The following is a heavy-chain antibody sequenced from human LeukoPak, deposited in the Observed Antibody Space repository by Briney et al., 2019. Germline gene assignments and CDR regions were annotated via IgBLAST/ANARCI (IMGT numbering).Heavy chain of an antibody. CDR1: GFTFSSYA. CDR3: ARDLLITMIVFNY. CDR2: ISYDGSNK. D-gene: IGHD3-22*01. J-gene: IGHJ4*02. V-gene: IGHV3-30-3*01. Sequence: GGSLRLSCAASGFTFSSYAMDWVRQAPGKGLEWVAVISYDGSNKYYADSVKGRFTISRDNSKNTLNLQMNSLRAEDSAVYYCARDLLITMIVFNYWGQGTLVTVSS.